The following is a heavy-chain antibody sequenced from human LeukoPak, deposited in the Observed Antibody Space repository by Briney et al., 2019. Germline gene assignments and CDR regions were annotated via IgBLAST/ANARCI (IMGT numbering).Heavy chain of an antibody. Sequence: SETLSLTCTVSGGSISSGDYYWSWIRQPPGKGLEWIGYIYYSGSTYYNPSLKSRVTIPVDTSKNQFSLKLSSVTAADTAVYYCARGSGYFRVDYWGQGTLVTVSS. CDR1: GGSISSGDYY. D-gene: IGHD3-22*01. J-gene: IGHJ4*02. CDR3: ARGSGYFRVDY. CDR2: IYYSGST. V-gene: IGHV4-30-4*01.